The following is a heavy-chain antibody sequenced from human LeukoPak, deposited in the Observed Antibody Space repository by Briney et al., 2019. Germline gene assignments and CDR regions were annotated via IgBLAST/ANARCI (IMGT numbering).Heavy chain of an antibody. V-gene: IGHV4-34*01. J-gene: IGHJ5*02. CDR2: INHSGST. CDR3: ARWGFVGYDYNWFDP. Sequence: SETLSLTCAVYGGSFSGYYWSWIRQPPGKGLEWIGEINHSGSTNYNPSLKSRVTISVDTSKNQFSLKLSSVTAADTAVYYCARWGFVGYDYNWFDPWGQGTLVTVSS. CDR1: GGSFSGYY. D-gene: IGHD5-12*01.